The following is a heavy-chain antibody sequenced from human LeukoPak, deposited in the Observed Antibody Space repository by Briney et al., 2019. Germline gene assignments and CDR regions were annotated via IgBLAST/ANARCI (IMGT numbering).Heavy chain of an antibody. J-gene: IGHJ5*02. V-gene: IGHV4-34*01. CDR1: GGSISSYY. D-gene: IGHD3-10*01. Sequence: SETLSLTCTVSGGSISSYYWSWIRQPPGKGLEWIGEINHSGSTNYNPSLKSRVTISVDTSKNKFSLKLSSVTAADTAVYYCARGYYGSGSYYNSGTARFSPWGQGTLVTVSS. CDR3: ARGYYGSGSYYNSGTARFSP. CDR2: INHSGST.